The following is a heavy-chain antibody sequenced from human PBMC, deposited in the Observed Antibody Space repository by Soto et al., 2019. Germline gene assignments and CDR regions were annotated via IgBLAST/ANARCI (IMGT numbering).Heavy chain of an antibody. D-gene: IGHD2-2*01. V-gene: IGHV3-30-3*01. Sequence: GGSLRLSSAASGFTFSSYAMHWVRQAPGKGLEWVAVISYDGSNKYYADSVKGRFTISRDNSKNTLYLQMNSLRAEDTAVYYCARDHSPQLYFDYWGQGTLVTVSS. CDR2: ISYDGSNK. J-gene: IGHJ4*02. CDR3: ARDHSPQLYFDY. CDR1: GFTFSSYA.